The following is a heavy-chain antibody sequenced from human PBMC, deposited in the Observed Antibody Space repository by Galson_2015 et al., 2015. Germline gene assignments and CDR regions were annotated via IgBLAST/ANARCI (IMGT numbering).Heavy chain of an antibody. J-gene: IGHJ4*02. CDR1: GLTFSSYA. CDR2: IGASGSRT. Sequence: SLRLSCAASGLTFSSYAMTWVRQAPGKGLEWVSSIGASGSRTYYADSVKGRFTISRDSSKNTLFLQMNSLRADDTAVYYCAKVTQRWLQILIDYWGQGAL. V-gene: IGHV3-23*01. CDR3: AKVTQRWLQILIDY. D-gene: IGHD5-24*01.